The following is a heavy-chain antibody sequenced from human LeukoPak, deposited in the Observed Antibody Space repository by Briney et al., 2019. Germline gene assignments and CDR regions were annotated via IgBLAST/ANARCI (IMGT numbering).Heavy chain of an antibody. J-gene: IGHJ5*02. V-gene: IGHV4-59*12. D-gene: IGHD3-10*01. CDR3: AREGSITMVRGVITRFDP. Sequence: SETLSLTCTVSGGSISSYYWSWIRQPPGKGLEWIGYIYYSGSTNYNPSLKSRVTMSVDTSKNQFSLKLSSVTAADTAVYYCAREGSITMVRGVITRFDPWGQGTLVTVSS. CDR1: GGSISSYY. CDR2: IYYSGST.